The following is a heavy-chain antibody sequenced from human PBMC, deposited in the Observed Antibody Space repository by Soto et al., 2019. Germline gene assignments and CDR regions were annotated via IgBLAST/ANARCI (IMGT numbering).Heavy chain of an antibody. CDR1: GLIFSDVW. V-gene: IGHV3-15*01. CDR3: TTSNLGVDF. CDR2: IKTKPDDGTI. Sequence: LRLSCAASGLIFSDVWMTWVRQAPGKGLEWVGRIKTKPDDGTIDYAAPVRGRFTIPRDDSKNTLYLQMTSLTPDDTGVYYCTTSNLGVDFRGPGTLVTVSS. J-gene: IGHJ4*02.